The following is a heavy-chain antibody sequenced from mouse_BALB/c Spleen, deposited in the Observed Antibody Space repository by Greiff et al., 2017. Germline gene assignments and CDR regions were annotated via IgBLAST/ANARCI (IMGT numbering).Heavy chain of an antibody. Sequence: QVQLQQSGAELARPGASVKLSCKASGYTFTSYWMQWVKQRPGQGLEWIGAIYPGDGDTRYTQKFKGKATLTADKSSSTAYMQLSSLASEDSAVYYCARGDYYGSSYGGPDYWGQGTTLTVSS. V-gene: IGHV1-87*01. CDR1: GYTFTSYW. J-gene: IGHJ2*01. D-gene: IGHD1-1*01. CDR2: IYPGDGDT. CDR3: ARGDYYGSSYGGPDY.